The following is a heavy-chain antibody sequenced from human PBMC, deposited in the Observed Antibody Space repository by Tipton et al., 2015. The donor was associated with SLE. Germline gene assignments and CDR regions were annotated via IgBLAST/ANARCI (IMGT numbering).Heavy chain of an antibody. D-gene: IGHD2-21*01. Sequence: LSLTCTVSGGSISSSSYYWGWIRQPPGKGLEWIGSIYYSGSTYYTPSLKSRVSISVDTSKNQFSLRLNSVTAADTAVYYCAREGISYCGGDCHGSFDYWGQGSLVTVSS. J-gene: IGHJ4*02. CDR1: GGSISSSSYY. V-gene: IGHV4-39*02. CDR2: IYYSGST. CDR3: AREGISYCGGDCHGSFDY.